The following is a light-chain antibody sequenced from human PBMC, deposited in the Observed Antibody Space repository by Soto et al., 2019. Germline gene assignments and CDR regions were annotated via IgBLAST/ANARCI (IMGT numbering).Light chain of an antibody. J-gene: IGKJ2*01. V-gene: IGKV3-11*01. CDR2: DAS. CDR3: LQPLIWPRT. CDR1: QSVGSY. Sequence: EVVLTQSPATLSLSPGQRATLSCRASQSVGSYLAWYQQKPGQAPRLLIYDASDRATGIPARFSGSGSGTEFALTISGLEPEDFAVYYCLQPLIWPRTFGQGTKLEIK.